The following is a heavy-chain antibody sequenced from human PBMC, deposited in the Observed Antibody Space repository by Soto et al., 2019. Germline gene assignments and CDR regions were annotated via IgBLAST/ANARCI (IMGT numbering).Heavy chain of an antibody. Sequence: GGSLGLSCAASGFTFSSYGMHWVRQAPGKGLEWVAVISYDGSNKYYADSVKGRFTISRDNSKNTLYLQMNSLRAEDTAVYYCAKDRSHSSTSGRDYYYYYYMDVWGKGTTVTVSS. CDR1: GFTFSSYG. J-gene: IGHJ6*03. V-gene: IGHV3-30*18. CDR3: AKDRSHSSTSGRDYYYYYYMDV. D-gene: IGHD2-2*01. CDR2: ISYDGSNK.